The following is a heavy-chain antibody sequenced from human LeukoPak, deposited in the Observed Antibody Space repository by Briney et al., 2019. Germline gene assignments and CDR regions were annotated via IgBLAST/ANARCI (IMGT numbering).Heavy chain of an antibody. CDR3: ARVSGDYEIPWSYYYYYYMDV. D-gene: IGHD4-17*01. Sequence: SETLSLTCTVSGASISSGLYYWNWIRQSAGKGLEWIGNIYYTGNTYYNPSLKSRVTISVDTSKNQFSLKLSSVTAADTAVYYCARVSGDYEIPWSYYYYYYMDVWGKGTTVTISS. J-gene: IGHJ6*03. CDR1: GASISSGLYY. CDR2: IYYTGNT. V-gene: IGHV4-61*10.